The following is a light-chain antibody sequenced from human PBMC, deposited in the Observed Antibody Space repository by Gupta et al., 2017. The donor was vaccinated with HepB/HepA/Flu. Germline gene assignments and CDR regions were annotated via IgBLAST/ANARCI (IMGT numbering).Light chain of an antibody. J-gene: IGKJ4*01. V-gene: IGKV1-12*01. CDR3: HQANSLPPT. CDR1: QGISSW. CDR2: AAS. Sequence: DIQLTQSPSSVSASVGYRATITCRASQGISSWLAWYQQKPGTAPKLLIYAASSVPSGVPSRFSGSGYGTDFTLTIISRLPEDFATYYCHQANSLPPTFGRGTKLEIK.